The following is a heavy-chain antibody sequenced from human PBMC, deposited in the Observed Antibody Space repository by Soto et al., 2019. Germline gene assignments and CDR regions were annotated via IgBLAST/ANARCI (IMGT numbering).Heavy chain of an antibody. J-gene: IGHJ4*02. CDR1: GDTFNFYT. CDR2: VNPNLSMS. Sequence: QVQLVQSGAEVKKPGSAVRVSCKASGDTFNFYTINWVRQAPGLGLEWMGRVNPNLSMSNYAQKFEGRVTITADKSTTIAYMELSRLRSEDTAIYYCATSYGSGYRAFDYWGQGALVSVSS. V-gene: IGHV1-69*02. D-gene: IGHD3-10*01. CDR3: ATSYGSGYRAFDY.